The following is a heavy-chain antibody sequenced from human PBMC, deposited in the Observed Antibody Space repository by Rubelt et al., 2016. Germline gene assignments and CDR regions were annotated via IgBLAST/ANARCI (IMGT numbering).Heavy chain of an antibody. J-gene: IGHJ4*02. CDR3: AKDRYSSGLVYY. CDR2: VSGSGGST. Sequence: EVQLVESGGGLVQPGGSLRLSCAASGFTFANNAMNWVRQAPGRELEWVSTVSGSGGSTYYADSVKGRFTISRDNSKNTLFLQMNSLRVEDTAVYYCAKDRYSSGLVYYWGQGTLVTVSS. CDR1: GFTFANNA. D-gene: IGHD6-19*01. V-gene: IGHV3-23*04.